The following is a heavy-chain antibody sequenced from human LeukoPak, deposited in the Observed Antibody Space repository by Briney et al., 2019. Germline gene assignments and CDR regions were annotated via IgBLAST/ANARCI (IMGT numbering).Heavy chain of an antibody. CDR3: ARRYYDFWSGYFQEGAFDI. CDR1: GFTFDDYG. Sequence: GGSLRLSCAASGFTFDDYGMSWVRQAPGKGLEWVSGINWNGGSTGYANSVKGRFTISRDNAKNSLYLQMNSLRAEDTALYYCARRYYDFWSGYFQEGAFDIWGQGTMVTVSS. V-gene: IGHV3-20*04. J-gene: IGHJ3*02. D-gene: IGHD3-3*01. CDR2: INWNGGST.